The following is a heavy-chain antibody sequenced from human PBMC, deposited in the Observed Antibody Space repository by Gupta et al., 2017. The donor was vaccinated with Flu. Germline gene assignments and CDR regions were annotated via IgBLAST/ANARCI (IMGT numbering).Heavy chain of an antibody. D-gene: IGHD1-26*01. CDR1: GGSLSYYY. CDR2: IYYSGST. J-gene: IGHJ4*02. V-gene: IGHV4-59*08. CDR3: ARHGTVRVGADY. Sequence: QVQLQESGPGLVKPSETLSLPCTFSGGSLSYYYWSWIRQPPGKGLEWIGYIYYSGSTNYNPSLKSRVIISVDTSKNQFSLNLSSVTAADTAVYYCARHGTVRVGADYWGQGTLVTVSS.